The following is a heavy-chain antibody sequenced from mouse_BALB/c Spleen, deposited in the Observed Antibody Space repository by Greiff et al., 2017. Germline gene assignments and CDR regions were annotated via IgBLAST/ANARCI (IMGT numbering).Heavy chain of an antibody. CDR1: GFTFTDYY. Sequence: EVKLMESGGGLVQPGGSLRLSCATSGFTFTDYYMCWVCQPPGKALEWLGFIRNKANGYTTEYSASVKGRFTISRDNSQSILYLQMNTLRAEDSATYYCARGPMDYWGQGTSVTVSS. J-gene: IGHJ4*01. V-gene: IGHV7-3*02. CDR2: IRNKANGYTT. CDR3: ARGPMDY.